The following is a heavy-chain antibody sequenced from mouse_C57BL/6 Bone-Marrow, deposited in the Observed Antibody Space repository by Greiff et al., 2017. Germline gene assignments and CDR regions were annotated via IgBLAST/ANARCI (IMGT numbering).Heavy chain of an antibody. V-gene: IGHV14-4*01. Sequence: EVKLQESGAELVRPGASVKLSCTASGFNIKDDYMHWVKQRPEQGLEWIGWIDPENGDTEYASKFQGKATITADTSSNTAYLQLSSLTSEDTAVYYCTTEVTTPDYWGQGTTLTVSS. CDR1: GFNIKDDY. CDR3: TTEVTTPDY. J-gene: IGHJ2*01. CDR2: IDPENGDT. D-gene: IGHD2-2*01.